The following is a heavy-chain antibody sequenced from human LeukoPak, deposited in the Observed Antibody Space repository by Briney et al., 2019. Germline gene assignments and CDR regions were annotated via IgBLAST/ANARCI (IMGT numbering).Heavy chain of an antibody. CDR3: SRGSGWLSVY. D-gene: IGHD6-19*01. J-gene: IGHJ4*02. Sequence: GGSLRLSCTASGFTFGAYLMSWFRQAPGKGLEWIGFISGGTTEYAASVKGRFTISRDDSTSIAYLQMNSLTTEDTAVYYCSRGSGWLSVYWGQGTLVTVSS. V-gene: IGHV3-49*03. CDR1: GFTFGAYL. CDR2: ISGGTT.